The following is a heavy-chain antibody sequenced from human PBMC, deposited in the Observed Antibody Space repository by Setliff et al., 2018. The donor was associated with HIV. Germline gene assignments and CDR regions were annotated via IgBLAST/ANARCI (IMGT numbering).Heavy chain of an antibody. V-gene: IGHV4-34*01. CDR1: GGSFSGYD. Sequence: PSETLSLTCAVYGGSFSGYDWSWIRQPPGKGLGFIGIIHYTGTTYYSPSLRSRATISVDTSKNQFSLRLNSVTAADTAVYYCARRRGDFNPYFDSWGQGNLVTVSS. CDR3: ARRRGDFNPYFDS. J-gene: IGHJ4*02. CDR2: IHYTGTT. D-gene: IGHD3-16*01.